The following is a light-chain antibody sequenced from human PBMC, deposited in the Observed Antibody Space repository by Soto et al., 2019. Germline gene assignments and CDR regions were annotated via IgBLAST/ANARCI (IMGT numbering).Light chain of an antibody. CDR3: QQYNNWPRT. CDR1: QSVSSN. V-gene: IGKV3-15*01. CDR2: GAS. Sequence: DIVLTQSPGTMSASPGQRATLSCRASQSVSSNLAWYQQKPGQAPRLLIYGASTRATGIPARFSGSGSGTEFTLNISSLQSEDFAVYYCQQYNNWPRTFGQGTKVDIK. J-gene: IGKJ1*01.